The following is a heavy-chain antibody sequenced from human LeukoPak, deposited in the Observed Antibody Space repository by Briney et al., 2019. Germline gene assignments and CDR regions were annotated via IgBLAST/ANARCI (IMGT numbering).Heavy chain of an antibody. CDR3: AKDLDGWTTRTPDY. CDR2: ISSSSSYI. J-gene: IGHJ4*02. CDR1: GFTFSSYS. Sequence: GGSLRLSCAASGFTFSSYSMNWVRQAPGKGLEWVSSISSSSSYIYYADSVKGRFTISRDNAKNSLYLQMNSLRAEDTAVYYCAKDLDGWTTRTPDYWGQGTLVTVSS. D-gene: IGHD1-1*01. V-gene: IGHV3-21*01.